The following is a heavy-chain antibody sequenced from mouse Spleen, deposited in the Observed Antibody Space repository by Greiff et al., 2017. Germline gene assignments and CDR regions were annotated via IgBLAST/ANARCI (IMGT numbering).Heavy chain of an antibody. CDR2: IYPSDSET. J-gene: IGHJ4*01. CDR3: AREGDTYYAMDY. Sequence: QVQLQQPGAELVRPGSSVKLSCKASGYTFTSYWMDWVKQRPGQGLEWIGNIYPSDSETHYNQKFKDKATLTVDKSSSTAYMQLSSLTSEDSAVYYCAREGDTYYAMDYWGQGTSVTVSS. D-gene: IGHD3-3*01. V-gene: IGHV1-61*01. CDR1: GYTFTSYW.